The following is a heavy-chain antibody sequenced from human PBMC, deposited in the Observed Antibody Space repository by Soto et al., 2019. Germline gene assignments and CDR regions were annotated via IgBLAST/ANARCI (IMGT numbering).Heavy chain of an antibody. Sequence: QVQLVESGGGVVQPGRSLRLSCAASGFTFSSYAMHWVRQAPGKGLEWVAVISYDGSNKYYADSVKGRFTISRDNSKNTLYLQMNSLIAEDTAVYYCARDDLDWGQGTLVTVSS. D-gene: IGHD2-21*02. CDR2: ISYDGSNK. CDR1: GFTFSSYA. J-gene: IGHJ4*02. V-gene: IGHV3-30-3*01. CDR3: ARDDLD.